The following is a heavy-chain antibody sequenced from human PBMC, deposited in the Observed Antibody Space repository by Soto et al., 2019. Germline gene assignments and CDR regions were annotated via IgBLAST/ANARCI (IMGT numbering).Heavy chain of an antibody. CDR2: INSDGSSI. J-gene: IGHJ3*02. V-gene: IGHV3-74*01. Sequence: EVQLVESGGGLVQPGGSLRLSCAASGFTFSSYWMHWVRQAPGKGLVWVSRINSDGSSISYADSVKGRFTISRDNAKNTLYLQMNSLRAEDTAVYYCARPTYYYGSGSYSNAFDNWGQGTMVTVSS. CDR1: GFTFSSYW. CDR3: ARPTYYYGSGSYSNAFDN. D-gene: IGHD3-10*01.